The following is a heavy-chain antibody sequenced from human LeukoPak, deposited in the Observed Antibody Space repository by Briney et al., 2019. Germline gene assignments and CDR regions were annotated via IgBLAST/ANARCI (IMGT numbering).Heavy chain of an antibody. CDR3: AREGWLRDFDY. Sequence: PGGSLRLSCATSGFTFSSYWMSWVRQAPGKGLEWVANIKQDGTEKYYADSVKGRFTISRDNAKNSLYLQMNSLRAEDTAVYYCAREGWLRDFDYWGQGTLVTVSS. CDR2: IKQDGTEK. D-gene: IGHD5-12*01. CDR1: GFTFSSYW. J-gene: IGHJ4*02. V-gene: IGHV3-7*01.